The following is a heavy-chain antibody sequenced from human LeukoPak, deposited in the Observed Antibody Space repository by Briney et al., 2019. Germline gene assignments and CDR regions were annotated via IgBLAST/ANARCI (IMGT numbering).Heavy chain of an antibody. Sequence: SVKVSCKASGYTFTSYDINWVRQATGQGLEWMGWMNPNSGNTGYAQKFQGRVTMTRNTSISTAYMELSSLRSEDTAVYYCATVEVDSVVRFLEWLSRSYYFDCWGQGTLVTVSS. CDR2: MNPNSGNT. V-gene: IGHV1-8*01. D-gene: IGHD3-3*01. CDR3: ATVEVDSVVRFLEWLSRSYYFDC. CDR1: GYTFTSYD. J-gene: IGHJ4*02.